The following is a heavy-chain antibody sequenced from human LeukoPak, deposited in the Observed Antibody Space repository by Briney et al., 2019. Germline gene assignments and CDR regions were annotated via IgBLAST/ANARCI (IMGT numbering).Heavy chain of an antibody. CDR3: ARDSPVGASSFDI. CDR2: SYSGGSA. Sequence: GGSLRLSCAASGFSVSSHHMSWVRQAPGKGLEWVSVSYSGGSAYYSDSVKRRFTISRDRSKNTVYLQMNSLRVEDTAVYYCARDSPVGASSFDIWGQGTMVSVSS. D-gene: IGHD1-26*01. V-gene: IGHV3-66*01. J-gene: IGHJ3*02. CDR1: GFSVSSHH.